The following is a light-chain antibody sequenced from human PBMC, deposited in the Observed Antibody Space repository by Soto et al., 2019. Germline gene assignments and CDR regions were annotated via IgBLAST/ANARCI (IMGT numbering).Light chain of an antibody. CDR2: GAS. CDR1: QSVSSNY. CDR3: QQYGSSLP. V-gene: IGKV3-20*01. Sequence: EIVLTQSPATLSLSPGERATLSCRASQSVSSNYLAWYQQKPGQAPRLLIYGASSRATGIPDRFSGSGSGTDFTLTISRLEPEDFAVYYCQQYGSSLPFGGGTKVDIK. J-gene: IGKJ4*01.